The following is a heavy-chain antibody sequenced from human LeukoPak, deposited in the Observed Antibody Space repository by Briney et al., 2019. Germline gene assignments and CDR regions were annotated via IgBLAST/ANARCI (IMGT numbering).Heavy chain of an antibody. Sequence: GESLKISCKGSGYSFTNYWIGWVRQMPGKGLEWMGIINPGDSDTRYSPSFQGQVTISGDKSISAAYVQWSSLKASDSAMYYCARVRKGDAYNSCDYWGQGTLVTVSS. V-gene: IGHV5-51*01. J-gene: IGHJ4*02. D-gene: IGHD5-24*01. CDR3: ARVRKGDAYNSCDY. CDR2: INPGDSDT. CDR1: GYSFTNYW.